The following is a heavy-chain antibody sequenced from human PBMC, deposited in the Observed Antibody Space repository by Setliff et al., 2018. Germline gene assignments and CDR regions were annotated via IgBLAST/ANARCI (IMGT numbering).Heavy chain of an antibody. Sequence: ASVKVSCKTSDYILTSYGLSWVRQAPGQGLEWMGWISSYNDVTNYAQSFQGRVTMTTDTSTSTAYMELRSLRSDDTAVYYCARQYEDTAMVTLASWFDPWGQGTLVTVSS. CDR2: ISSYNDVT. CDR1: DYILTSYG. V-gene: IGHV1-18*01. D-gene: IGHD5-18*01. CDR3: ARQYEDTAMVTLASWFDP. J-gene: IGHJ5*02.